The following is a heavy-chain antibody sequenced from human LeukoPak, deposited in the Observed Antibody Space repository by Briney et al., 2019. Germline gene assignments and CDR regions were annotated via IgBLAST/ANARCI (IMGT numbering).Heavy chain of an antibody. J-gene: IGHJ4*02. CDR3: ATRPSGDPFEY. CDR2: INPNSGDT. Sequence: ASVKVSCKASGYTFTAYYMHWVRQAPGLGLEWMGWINPNSGDTNYAQKFLGRVTMTRDTSTSTAFMELSSLRSDDTAVYYCATRPSGDPFEYWGQGTLVTVSS. V-gene: IGHV1-2*02. CDR1: GYTFTAYY. D-gene: IGHD5-24*01.